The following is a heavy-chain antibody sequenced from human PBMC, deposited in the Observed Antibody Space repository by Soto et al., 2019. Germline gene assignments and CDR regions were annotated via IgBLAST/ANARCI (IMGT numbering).Heavy chain of an antibody. Sequence: QVQLVQSGGEVKKPGASVEVSCRTSGYMFTTYGMSWVRQAPGQGLEWMAWISAYNGNKKYAQKVQGRATMTTDTSTSTVSMELRNLTSDDTGTYFCARTGGGMAARPLEYWGQGTLVTVSS. V-gene: IGHV1-18*04. CDR1: GYMFTTYG. CDR2: ISAYNGNK. J-gene: IGHJ4*02. D-gene: IGHD6-6*01. CDR3: ARTGGGMAARPLEY.